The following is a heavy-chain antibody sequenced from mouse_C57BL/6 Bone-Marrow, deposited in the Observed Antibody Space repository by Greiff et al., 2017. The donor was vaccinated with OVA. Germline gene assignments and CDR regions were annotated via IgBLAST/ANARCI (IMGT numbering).Heavy chain of an antibody. Sequence: EVHLVESGPGLVKPSQSLSLTCSVTGYSITSGYYWNWIRQFPGNKLEWMGYISYDGSNNYNPSLKNRISITRDTSKNQFFLKLNSVTTEDTATYYCARGGGYYSWFAYWGQGTLVTVSA. CDR2: ISYDGSN. J-gene: IGHJ3*01. CDR1: GYSITSGYY. D-gene: IGHD2-3*01. V-gene: IGHV3-6*01. CDR3: ARGGGYYSWFAY.